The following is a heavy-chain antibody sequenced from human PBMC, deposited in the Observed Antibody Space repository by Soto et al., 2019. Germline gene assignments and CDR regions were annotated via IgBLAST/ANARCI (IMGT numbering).Heavy chain of an antibody. CDR2: IYSGGDT. CDR3: ATRMTTAPY. CDR1: GFAVSANY. Sequence: EAHLVGSGGGLVQPGGSLRLSCAASGFAVSANYLSWVRQAPGKGLEWVSLIYSGGDTDYADSVRGRFTISRDNSKNTPYLQMNSLKAEDTAVYYCATRMTTAPYWGQGALVNVSS. J-gene: IGHJ4*02. D-gene: IGHD4-17*01. V-gene: IGHV3-66*01.